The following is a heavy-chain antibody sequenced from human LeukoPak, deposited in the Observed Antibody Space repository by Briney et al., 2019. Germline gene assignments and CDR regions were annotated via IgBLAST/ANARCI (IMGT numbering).Heavy chain of an antibody. Sequence: GGSRRLSCAASGFTFSIYWMSWARQAPGKGLEWVAKIKEDGSEKYYVDSVKSRFTISRDNSKSSLYLQMNSLRAEDTAVFYCARDVYGDLTRDAFDLWGQGTMVTVSS. CDR3: ARDVYGDLTRDAFDL. CDR2: IKEDGSEK. J-gene: IGHJ3*01. D-gene: IGHD4-17*01. V-gene: IGHV3-7*01. CDR1: GFTFSIYW.